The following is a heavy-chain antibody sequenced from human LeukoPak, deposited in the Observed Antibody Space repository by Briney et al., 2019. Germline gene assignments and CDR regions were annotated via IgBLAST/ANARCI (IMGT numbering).Heavy chain of an antibody. CDR3: ARLTAAAGYFDS. J-gene: IGHJ4*02. D-gene: IGHD6-13*01. Sequence: NPSETLSLTCTVSGVSISSYYGSWIRQPAGKGLEWIGRIYTSGNTEYNPSLKSRATMSVDTSKNQFSLKLSSVTAADTAVYYCARLTAAAGYFDSWGPGTLVTVSS. V-gene: IGHV4-4*07. CDR1: GVSISSYY. CDR2: IYTSGNT.